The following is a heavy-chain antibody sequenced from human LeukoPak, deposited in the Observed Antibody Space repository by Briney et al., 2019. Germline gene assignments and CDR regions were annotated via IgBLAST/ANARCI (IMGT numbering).Heavy chain of an antibody. CDR3: ARDTTTDY. J-gene: IGHJ4*02. Sequence: GGSLRLSCAASGFTFSNAWMNWVRQAPGKGLEWVSYISSSSSTIYYADSVKGRFTISRDNAKNSLYLQMNSLRAEDTAVYYCARDTTTDYWGQGTLVTVSS. D-gene: IGHD4-17*01. V-gene: IGHV3-48*01. CDR2: ISSSSSTI. CDR1: GFTFSNAW.